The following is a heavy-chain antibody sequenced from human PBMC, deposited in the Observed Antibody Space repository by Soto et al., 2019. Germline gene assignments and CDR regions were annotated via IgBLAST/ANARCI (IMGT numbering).Heavy chain of an antibody. V-gene: IGHV4-39*01. CDR2: VDYAGRP. J-gene: IGHJ5*02. Sequence: QLQLQESGPRLVKPSETLSLTCSVSDDSISTSNYYWAWVRQPPEMGPEWIGSVDYAGRPYYNPSLKSRVTISADTSENHFSLHLSSMTAADTSMYYCAKHSHHGRFSWGQGTLVTVSS. CDR3: AKHSHHGRFS. CDR1: DDSISTSNYY. D-gene: IGHD1-26*01.